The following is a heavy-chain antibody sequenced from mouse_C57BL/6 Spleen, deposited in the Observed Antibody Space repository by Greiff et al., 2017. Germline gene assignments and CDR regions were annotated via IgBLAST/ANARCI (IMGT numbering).Heavy chain of an antibody. CDR2: IYPGSGNT. V-gene: IGHV1-55*01. D-gene: IGHD1-1*01. CDR1: GYTFTSYW. CDR3: ARYYYGRSFWFAY. J-gene: IGHJ3*01. Sequence: QVQLQQPGAELVKPGASVKMSCKASGYTFTSYWITWVKQRPGQGLEWIGDIYPGSGNTNYNEKFKGKATLTVDTSSSTAYMQLSSLTSEYSAVYYCARYYYGRSFWFAYWGQGTLVTVSA.